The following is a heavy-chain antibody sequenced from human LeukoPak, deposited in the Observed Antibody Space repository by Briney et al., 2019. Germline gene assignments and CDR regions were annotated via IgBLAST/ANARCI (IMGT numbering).Heavy chain of an antibody. CDR1: GFAFSDHY. D-gene: IGHD6-13*01. Sequence: PGGSLRLSCAASGFAFSDHYMDWVRQAPGKGLEWVGRSTNKANSYTTEYAASVKGRFTISRDDSNNSLYLQMNSLKTEDTAVYYCTRGSSSSWYALDIWGQGTMVTVAS. V-gene: IGHV3-72*01. CDR2: STNKANSYTT. J-gene: IGHJ3*02. CDR3: TRGSSSSWYALDI.